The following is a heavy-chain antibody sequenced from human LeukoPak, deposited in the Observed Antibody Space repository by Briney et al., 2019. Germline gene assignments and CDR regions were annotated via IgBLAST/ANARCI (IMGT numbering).Heavy chain of an antibody. CDR3: ARGGDSLYYFDY. J-gene: IGHJ4*02. D-gene: IGHD2-21*01. CDR2: INHSGST. CDR1: GGSFSGYY. Sequence: SETLSLTCAVYGGSFSGYYWSWIRQPPGKGLEWIGEINHSGSTNYNPSLKSRVTISVDTSKNQFSLKLSSVTAADTAVYCCARGGDSLYYFDYWGQGTLVTVSS. V-gene: IGHV4-34*01.